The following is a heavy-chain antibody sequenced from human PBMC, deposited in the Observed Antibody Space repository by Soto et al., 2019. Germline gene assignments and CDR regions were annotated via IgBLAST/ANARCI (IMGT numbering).Heavy chain of an antibody. CDR1: SDSSSSYK. D-gene: IGHD2-15*01. J-gene: IGHJ6*02. Sequence: SETLSLTCTVSSDSSSSYKWSWIRQTPGKGLEWIGYIDNNGGISYNPSLRSRITITISIDTSTKQVSLRLSSVTAADTAVYYCAKGTGYCSGGSCYAYYYYGMDVWGQGTTVTVSS. V-gene: IGHV4-59*08. CDR2: IDNNGGI. CDR3: AKGTGYCSGGSCYAYYYYGMDV.